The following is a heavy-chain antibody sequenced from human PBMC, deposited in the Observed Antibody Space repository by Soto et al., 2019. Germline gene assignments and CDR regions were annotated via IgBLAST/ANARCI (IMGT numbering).Heavy chain of an antibody. CDR3: ARDKITGLFDY. CDR1: GGSFSGYY. Sequence: SETLSLTCAVYGGSFSGYYWTWIRQPPGTGLEWIGEINHSGSTNYNPSLKSRVTISVDTCKNQFSLKLTSVTAADTAVYYCARDKITGLFDYWGQGTLVT. J-gene: IGHJ4*02. CDR2: INHSGST. D-gene: IGHD2-8*02. V-gene: IGHV4-34*01.